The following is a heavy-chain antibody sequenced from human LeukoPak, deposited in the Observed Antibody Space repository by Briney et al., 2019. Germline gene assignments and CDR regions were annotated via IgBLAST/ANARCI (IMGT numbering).Heavy chain of an antibody. CDR1: GYTFTSYG. CDR3: ARDGNDYSYHY. Sequence: ASVKVSCKASGYTFTSYGISWVRQAPGQGLEWMGWISAYNGDTNYAQKLQGRVTITRDTSASTAYMELSSLRSEDTAVYYCARDGNDYSYHYWGQGTLVTVSS. V-gene: IGHV1-18*01. CDR2: ISAYNGDT. J-gene: IGHJ4*02. D-gene: IGHD4-11*01.